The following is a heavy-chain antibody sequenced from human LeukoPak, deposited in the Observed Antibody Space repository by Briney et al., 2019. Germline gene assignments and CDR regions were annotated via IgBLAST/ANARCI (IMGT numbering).Heavy chain of an antibody. CDR3: ARDVRGVYVDAFDI. CDR1: GDSVSSNSVT. J-gene: IGHJ3*02. D-gene: IGHD3-16*01. V-gene: IGHV6-1*01. CDR2: TYYRSKWYN. Sequence: SQTLSLTCAISGDSVSSNSVTWNWIRQSPSRGLEWLRRTYYRSKWYNDYAVSVKSRITINPDTSKNQFSLQLNSVTAADTAVYYCARDVRGVYVDAFDIWGQGTMVTVSS.